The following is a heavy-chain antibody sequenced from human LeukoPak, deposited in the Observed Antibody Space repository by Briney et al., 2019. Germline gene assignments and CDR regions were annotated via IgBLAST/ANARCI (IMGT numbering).Heavy chain of an antibody. J-gene: IGHJ5*01. CDR1: GFTFSSYA. V-gene: IGHV3-23*01. D-gene: IGHD4-11*01. Sequence: QPGGSLRLSCATSGFTFSSYAMSWVRQAPGKGLEWVSGISASGGSTYHADSVKGRFTISRDNSKNTLYLQMNSLRVEDTAVYYCARAYSNWYDYWGQGTLVTVSS. CDR2: ISASGGST. CDR3: ARAYSNWYDY.